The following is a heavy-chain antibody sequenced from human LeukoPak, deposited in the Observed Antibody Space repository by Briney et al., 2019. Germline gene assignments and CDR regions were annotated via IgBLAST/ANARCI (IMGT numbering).Heavy chain of an antibody. CDR2: INSDGITT. CDR3: ARESVDSHFDY. J-gene: IGHJ4*02. V-gene: IGHV3-74*01. Sequence: QTGGSLRLSCAASGFTFSSYWMHWVRQAPGKGLVWVSRINSDGITTSYADSVKGRFTISRDNAKNTLYLQMNSLRAEDTAVYYCARESVDSHFDYWGQGTLVTVSS. CDR1: GFTFSSYW. D-gene: IGHD5/OR15-5a*01.